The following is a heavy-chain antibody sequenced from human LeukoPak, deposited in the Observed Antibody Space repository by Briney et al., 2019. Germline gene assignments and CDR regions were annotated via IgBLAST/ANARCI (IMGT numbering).Heavy chain of an antibody. J-gene: IGHJ4*02. CDR2: ISGSGGST. CDR3: AKDLHSSWADY. V-gene: IGHV3-23*01. D-gene: IGHD6-13*01. CDR1: GFPFSSYA. Sequence: GGSLRLSCAASGFPFSSYAMSGVPQAPGKAVEWVSAISGSGGSTYYADSVKGRFTISRDNSKNTLYLQMNSLRAEDTAVYYCAKDLHSSWADYWGQGTLVTVSS.